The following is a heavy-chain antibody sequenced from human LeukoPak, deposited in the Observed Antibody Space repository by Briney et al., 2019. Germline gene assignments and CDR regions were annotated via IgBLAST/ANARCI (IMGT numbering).Heavy chain of an antibody. V-gene: IGHV1-18*01. CDR3: ARELGGAGSYFFPYYAMDV. CDR1: GYSFTSYG. CDR2: ISGHNGNT. J-gene: IGHJ6*02. D-gene: IGHD3-10*01. Sequence: ASVKVSCKASGYSFTSYGVNWVRQAPGQGLEWMGWISGHNGNTKYAQDFQGRVTMTTDTSTSTAYMELRSLRSDDTAVYYCARELGGAGSYFFPYYAMDVWGQGTTVTVSS.